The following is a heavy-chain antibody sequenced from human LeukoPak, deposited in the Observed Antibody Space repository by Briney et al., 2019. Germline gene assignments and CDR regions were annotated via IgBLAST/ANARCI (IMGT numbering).Heavy chain of an antibody. Sequence: PGGSLRLSCAASGFTFSSYGMHWVRQAPGKGLEGVAVISYDGSNKYYADSVKGRFTISRDNSKNTLYLQMNSLRAEDTAVYYCAKDTTCSSTSCLAYYYYGMDVWGKGTTVTVSS. J-gene: IGHJ6*04. CDR1: GFTFSSYG. CDR2: ISYDGSNK. V-gene: IGHV3-30*18. CDR3: AKDTTCSSTSCLAYYYYGMDV. D-gene: IGHD2-2*01.